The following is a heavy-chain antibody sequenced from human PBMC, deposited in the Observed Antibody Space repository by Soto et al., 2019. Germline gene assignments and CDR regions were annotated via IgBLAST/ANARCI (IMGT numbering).Heavy chain of an antibody. Sequence: AETLSLTCSVSGGSINNSTSFWGWLRQSPGKGLEWIATINYRWPAEYNPSLKSRATISVDRSRNVLSLQMNYVTGPDTAVYYCANYFMSRPWFDTWVQGTLVTVSS. V-gene: IGHV4-39*02. CDR3: ANYFMSRPWFDT. CDR1: GGSINNSTSF. J-gene: IGHJ5*02. D-gene: IGHD6-6*01. CDR2: INYRWPA.